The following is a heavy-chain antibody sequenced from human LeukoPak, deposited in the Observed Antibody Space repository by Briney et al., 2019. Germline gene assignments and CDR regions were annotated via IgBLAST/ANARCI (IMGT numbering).Heavy chain of an antibody. J-gene: IGHJ4*02. CDR3: ARVPYSSSWARVDY. Sequence: SETLSLTCAVYGGSFSGYYWSWLRQPPGKGLEWLGEINHSGSTNYNPSLKSRVTISVDTSKNQFSLKLSSVTAADTAVYYCARVPYSSSWARVDYWGQGTLVTVSS. CDR2: INHSGST. V-gene: IGHV4-34*01. D-gene: IGHD6-13*01. CDR1: GGSFSGYY.